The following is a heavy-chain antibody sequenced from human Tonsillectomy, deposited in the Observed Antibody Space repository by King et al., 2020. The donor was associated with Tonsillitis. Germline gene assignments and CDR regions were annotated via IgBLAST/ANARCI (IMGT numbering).Heavy chain of an antibody. CDR3: ARDLYYDIFTNWGCFDP. CDR2: INAVNGNT. J-gene: IGHJ5*02. CDR1: GYTFTSYA. V-gene: IGHV1-3*01. Sequence: HLVQSGAEVKKPGASVKVSCKASGYTFTSYAIHWVRQAPGQRLEWMGWINAVNGNTKYSQNFQGRVTITRDTFASTAYMELSSLRSEDTAVYYCARDLYYDIFTNWGCFDPWGQGTPVTVSS. D-gene: IGHD3-9*01.